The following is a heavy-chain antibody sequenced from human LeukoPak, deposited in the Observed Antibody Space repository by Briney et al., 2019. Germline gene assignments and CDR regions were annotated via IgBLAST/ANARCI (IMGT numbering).Heavy chain of an antibody. CDR3: ARTSISYPNYYYYMDV. J-gene: IGHJ6*03. CDR2: IIPILGIA. Sequence: SVKVSCKASGGTFSSYTISWVRQAPGQGLEWMGRIIPILGIANYAQKFQGRVTITADKSTSTAYMELSSLRSEDTAVYYCARTSISYPNYYYYMDVWGKGTTVTVSS. CDR1: GGTFSSYT. V-gene: IGHV1-69*02.